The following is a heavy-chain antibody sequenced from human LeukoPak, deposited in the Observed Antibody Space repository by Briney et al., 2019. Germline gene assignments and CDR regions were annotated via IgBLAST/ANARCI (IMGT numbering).Heavy chain of an antibody. V-gene: IGHV3-30*02. CDR3: SKDRGVFGVAYSLDY. D-gene: IGHD3-3*01. CDR2: IRYDGINE. CDR1: GFRFSSYG. Sequence: GSLRLSCAASGFRFSSYGMHWVRQAPGKGLEWVAYIRYDGINEYYADSVKGRFTISRDLSKNTLFLQINSLRPEDTAVYYCSKDRGVFGVAYSLDYWGQGTLVTVSS. J-gene: IGHJ4*02.